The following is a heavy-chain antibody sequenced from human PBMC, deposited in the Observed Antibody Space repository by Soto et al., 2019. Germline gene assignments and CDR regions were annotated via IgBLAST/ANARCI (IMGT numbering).Heavy chain of an antibody. D-gene: IGHD3-22*01. J-gene: IGHJ3*02. CDR2: ISYDGSNK. Sequence: QVQLVESGGGVVQPGRSLRLSCAASGFTFSSYAMHWVRQALGKGLEWVAVISYDGSNKYYADSVKGRFTISRDNSKNTLYLQMNSLRAEDTAVYYCAREGGDDSTLFDAFDIWGQGTMVTVSS. V-gene: IGHV3-30-3*01. CDR1: GFTFSSYA. CDR3: AREGGDDSTLFDAFDI.